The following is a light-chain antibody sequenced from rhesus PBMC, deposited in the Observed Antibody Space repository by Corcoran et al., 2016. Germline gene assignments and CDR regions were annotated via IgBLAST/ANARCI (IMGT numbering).Light chain of an antibody. CDR1: QGISSY. Sequence: DIQMTQSPSSLSASVGDRVTITCRASQGISSYLAWYQQKQGKAPKPLIYYASNLESGGPSRFSGSGSGTEITLTISSLQPEDFATYYCQQYNSDPWTFGQGTKVEIK. CDR3: QQYNSDPWT. V-gene: IGKV1-37*01. CDR2: YAS. J-gene: IGKJ1*01.